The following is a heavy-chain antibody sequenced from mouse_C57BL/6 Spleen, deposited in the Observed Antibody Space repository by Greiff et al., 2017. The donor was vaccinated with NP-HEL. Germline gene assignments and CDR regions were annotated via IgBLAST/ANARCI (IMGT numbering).Heavy chain of an antibody. J-gene: IGHJ2*01. CDR2: INPNYGTT. D-gene: IGHD2-12*01. CDR3: APSKATVSYYSPPGDY. V-gene: IGHV1-39*01. Sequence: LVKPGASVKISCKASGYSFTDYNMNWVKQSNGKSLEWIGVINPNYGTTSYNQKFKGKATLTVDQSSSTAYMQLNSLTSEDSAVYYCAPSKATVSYYSPPGDYWGQGTTLTVSS. CDR1: GYSFTDYN.